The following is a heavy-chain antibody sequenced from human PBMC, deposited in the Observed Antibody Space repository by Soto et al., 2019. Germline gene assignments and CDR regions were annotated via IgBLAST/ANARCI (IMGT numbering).Heavy chain of an antibody. D-gene: IGHD1-26*01. CDR2: ISAYNGNT. CDR1: GYTFTSYG. Sequence: QVQLVQSGAEVKKPGASVKVSCKASGYTFTSYGISWVRQAPGQGLEWMGWISAYNGNTNYAQKLQGRVTMTTDTSTSTSYMELRSLRSDDTAVYYCARFLDSGSYYVSLNFDYWGQGTLVTVSS. V-gene: IGHV1-18*04. J-gene: IGHJ4*02. CDR3: ARFLDSGSYYVSLNFDY.